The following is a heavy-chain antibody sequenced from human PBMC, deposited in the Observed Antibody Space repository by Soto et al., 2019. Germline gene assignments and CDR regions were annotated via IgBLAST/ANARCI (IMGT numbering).Heavy chain of an antibody. CDR1: GGTFSSYA. Sequence: QVQLVQSGAEVKKPGSSVKVSCQASGGTFSSYAITWVRQAPGQGLEWMGGIIPIFGTANYAQKFQGIVTITADESTSTAYMELSSLRSEDTAVYYCARVDTAMVRGDYYGMVVWGQGTTVTVSS. V-gene: IGHV1-69*01. D-gene: IGHD5-18*01. CDR3: ARVDTAMVRGDYYGMVV. J-gene: IGHJ6*02. CDR2: IIPIFGTA.